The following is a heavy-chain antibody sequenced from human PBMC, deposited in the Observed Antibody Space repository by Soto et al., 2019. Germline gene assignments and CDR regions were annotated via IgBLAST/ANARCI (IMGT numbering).Heavy chain of an antibody. CDR3: ARGSTTVTPYYYYGMDV. CDR2: ISSSSSTI. V-gene: IGHV3-48*02. CDR1: GFTFSSYS. J-gene: IGHJ6*02. Sequence: GGSLRLSCAASGFTFSSYSMNWVRQAPGKGLEWVSYISSSSSTIYYADSVKGRFTISRDNAKNSLYLQMNSLRDEDTAVYYCARGSTTVTPYYYYGMDVWGQGTTVTVSS. D-gene: IGHD4-17*01.